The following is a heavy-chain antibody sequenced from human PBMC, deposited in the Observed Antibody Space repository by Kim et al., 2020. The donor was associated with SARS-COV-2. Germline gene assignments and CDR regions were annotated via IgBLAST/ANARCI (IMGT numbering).Heavy chain of an antibody. CDR3: ARGCIAAAGTYFDY. Sequence: SETLSLTCTVSGGSISSYYWSWIRQPPGKGLEWIGYIYYSGSTNYNPSLKSRVTISVDTSKNQFSLKLSSVTAADTAVYYCARGCIAAAGTYFDYWGQGTLVTVSS. D-gene: IGHD6-13*01. J-gene: IGHJ4*02. CDR2: IYYSGST. V-gene: IGHV4-59*13. CDR1: GGSISSYY.